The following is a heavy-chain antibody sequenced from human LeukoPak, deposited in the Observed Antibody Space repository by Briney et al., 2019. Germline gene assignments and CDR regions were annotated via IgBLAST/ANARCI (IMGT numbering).Heavy chain of an antibody. J-gene: IGHJ4*02. CDR2: ISYDGSNK. D-gene: IGHD6-13*01. CDR3: ARGQYTTSWFSSRD. CDR1: GFTFSSYA. V-gene: IGHV3-30-3*01. Sequence: PGRSLRLSCAASGFTFSSYAMHWVRQAPGKGLEWVAVISYDGSNKYYADSVKGRFTISRDNAKTTLYLQMDSLRVEDTAVYYCARGQYTTSWFSSRDWGQGTLVTVSS.